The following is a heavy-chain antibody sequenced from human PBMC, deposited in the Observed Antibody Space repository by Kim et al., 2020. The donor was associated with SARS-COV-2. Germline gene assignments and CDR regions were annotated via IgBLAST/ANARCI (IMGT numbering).Heavy chain of an antibody. D-gene: IGHD3-22*01. V-gene: IGHV1-24*01. CDR2: FDPEDGET. CDR1: GYTLTELS. CDR3: ATVAYRIYDSSVYYGWYFDN. Sequence: ASVKVSCKVSGYTLTELSMHWVRQAPGKGLEWMGGFDPEDGETIYAQKFQGRVTMTEDTSTDTAYMELSSLRSEDKAVYYCATVAYRIYDSSVYYGWYFDNWGQGTLVTVSS. J-gene: IGHJ4*02.